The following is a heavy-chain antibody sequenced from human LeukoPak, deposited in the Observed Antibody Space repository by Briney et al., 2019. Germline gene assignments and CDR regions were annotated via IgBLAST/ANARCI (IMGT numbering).Heavy chain of an antibody. D-gene: IGHD3-10*01. Sequence: SETLSLTCTVSGASISSSSYYWGWIRRPPGKGLEWIGSIYYSGSTYYNPSLKSRVTISVDTSKNQFSLKLSSVTAADTAVYYCARQAPLLLWFGDKYYFDYWGQGTLVTVSS. CDR3: ARQAPLLLWFGDKYYFDY. CDR1: GASISSSSYY. J-gene: IGHJ4*02. CDR2: IYYSGST. V-gene: IGHV4-39*01.